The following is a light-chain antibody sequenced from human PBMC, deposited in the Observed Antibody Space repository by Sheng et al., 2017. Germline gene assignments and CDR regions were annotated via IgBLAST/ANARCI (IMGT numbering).Light chain of an antibody. CDR2: WAS. J-gene: IGKJ4*01. CDR3: QRLDDYPLT. V-gene: IGKV4-1*01. CDR1: QSVVNSVNNKSY. Sequence: DIVMTQSPDSLAVSLGERATINCKSNQSVVNSVNNKSYLTWYQQKPRQPPKLLIYWASTRQSGVPDRFSGTGSGTDFTLTISSLQAEDVAVYYCQRLDDYPLTFGGGTKVEIK.